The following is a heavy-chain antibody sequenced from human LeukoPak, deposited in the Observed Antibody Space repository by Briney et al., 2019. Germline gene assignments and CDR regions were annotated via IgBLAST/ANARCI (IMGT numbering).Heavy chain of an antibody. Sequence: SQTLSLTCTVSGGSISSGGYYWSWIRQHSGRGLEWIGYIYDSGSTYYNPSLKSRVTISVDTSKNHFSLKLSSVTAADTAVYYCARDFLAGAGRLDYWGQGTLVTASS. V-gene: IGHV4-31*03. J-gene: IGHJ4*02. D-gene: IGHD1-26*01. CDR1: GGSISSGGYY. CDR3: ARDFLAGAGRLDY. CDR2: IYDSGST.